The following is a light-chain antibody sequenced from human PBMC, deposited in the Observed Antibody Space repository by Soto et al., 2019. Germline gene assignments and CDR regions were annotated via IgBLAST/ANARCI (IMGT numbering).Light chain of an antibody. J-gene: IGKJ2*01. CDR3: QQYGSSLPYT. V-gene: IGKV3-20*01. Sequence: EIVLTQSPGTLSLSPGEIATLSCRASQSLSSSFLAWYQQIPGQAPRLLIYVASSTATGIPDRFSGSGSAADFNLTISRLEPEDVAVYYCQQYGSSLPYTFGQGTKLEIK. CDR2: VAS. CDR1: QSLSSSF.